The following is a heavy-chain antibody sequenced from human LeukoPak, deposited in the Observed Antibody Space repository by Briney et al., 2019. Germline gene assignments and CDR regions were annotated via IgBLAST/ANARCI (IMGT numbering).Heavy chain of an antibody. Sequence: SETLSLTCTVSGGSISGYYWSWIRQPPGKGLEWIGYIYYSGSTYYNPSLKSRVTISVDTSKNQFSLKLSSVTAADTAVYYCARVAGYSGYDGDYWGQGTLVTVSS. CDR3: ARVAGYSGYDGDY. CDR1: GGSISGYY. J-gene: IGHJ4*02. CDR2: IYYSGST. D-gene: IGHD5-12*01. V-gene: IGHV4-59*06.